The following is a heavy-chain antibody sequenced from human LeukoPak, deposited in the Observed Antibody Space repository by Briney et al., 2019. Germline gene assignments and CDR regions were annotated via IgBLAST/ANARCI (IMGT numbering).Heavy chain of an antibody. Sequence: PSETLSLTCTVSGGSISSSSYYWGWIRQPPGKGLEWIGSIYYSGSTYYNPSLKSRVTISVDTSKNQFSLKLSSVTAADTAVYYCARTIAAPGSDYYYYYMDVWGKGTTVTVSS. CDR2: IYYSGST. CDR3: ARTIAAPGSDYYYYYMDV. V-gene: IGHV4-39*07. J-gene: IGHJ6*03. CDR1: GGSISSSSYY. D-gene: IGHD6-13*01.